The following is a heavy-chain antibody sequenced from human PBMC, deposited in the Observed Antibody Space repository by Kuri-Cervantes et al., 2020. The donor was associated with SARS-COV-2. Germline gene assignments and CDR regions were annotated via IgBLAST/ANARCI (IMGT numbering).Heavy chain of an antibody. CDR3: ARGINDYADYGLDY. V-gene: IGHV4-61*08. CDR2: IYYSGST. J-gene: IGHJ4*02. D-gene: IGHD4-17*01. CDR1: GGSISSGDYY. Sequence: SETLSLTCTVSGGSISSGDYYWSWIRQPPGKGLEWIGYIYYSGSTNYNPSFKSRATISADTSKNQFSLRLSSVTAADTAVYYCARGINDYADYGLDYWGQGTLVTVSS.